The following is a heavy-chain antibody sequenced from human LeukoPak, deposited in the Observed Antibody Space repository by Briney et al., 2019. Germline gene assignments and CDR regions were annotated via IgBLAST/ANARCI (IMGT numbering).Heavy chain of an antibody. Sequence: EASVKDSCKVSGYTLTELSMHWVRQAPGKGLEWMGGFDPEDGETIYAQKFQGRVTMTEDTSTDTAYMELSSLRSEDTAVYYCATDSDRDYGDRGYWGQGTLVTVSS. CDR2: FDPEDGET. CDR3: ATDSDRDYGDRGY. V-gene: IGHV1-24*01. CDR1: GYTLTELS. D-gene: IGHD4-17*01. J-gene: IGHJ4*02.